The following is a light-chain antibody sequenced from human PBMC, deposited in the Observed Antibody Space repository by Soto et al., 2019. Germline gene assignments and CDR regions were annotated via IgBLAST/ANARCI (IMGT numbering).Light chain of an antibody. CDR2: YDD. V-gene: IGLV1-36*01. CDR1: SSNIGNNA. Sequence: QSVLTQPPSVSEAPRQRVTISCSGSSSNIGNNAVNWYQQLPGKAPKLLIYYDDLLPSGVSDRFSGSKSLTSASLAISGLQSEEEADYYCAAWDDSLNGVVFGGGTKLTVL. J-gene: IGLJ2*01. CDR3: AAWDDSLNGVV.